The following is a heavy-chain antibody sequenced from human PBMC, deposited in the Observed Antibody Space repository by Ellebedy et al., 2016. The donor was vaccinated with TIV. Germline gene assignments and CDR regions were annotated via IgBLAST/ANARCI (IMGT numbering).Heavy chain of an antibody. CDR2: IYYSGST. Sequence: SETLSLTCTVSGGSISSGGYYWSWIRQDPGKGLEWIGYIYYSGSTTYNPSLKGRVTISVDTSNNQFSLKLSSVTAADTAVYYCARKPSGQGWSDPWGQGTLVTVSS. CDR3: ARKPSGQGWSDP. D-gene: IGHD3-10*01. V-gene: IGHV4-31*03. J-gene: IGHJ5*02. CDR1: GGSISSGGYY.